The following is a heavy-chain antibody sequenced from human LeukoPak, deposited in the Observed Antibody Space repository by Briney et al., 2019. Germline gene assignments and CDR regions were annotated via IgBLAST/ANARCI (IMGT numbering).Heavy chain of an antibody. CDR1: GFTFSSYW. Sequence: GGALRLSCAASGFTFSSYWMSWVRQAPGRGLEGVANIKQDGSEKYYVDSVKGRFTISRDNAKNSLYLQMNSLRAEDTAVYYCARDGLWGVDYIDVWGKGTTVTVSS. V-gene: IGHV3-7*01. J-gene: IGHJ6*03. CDR2: IKQDGSEK. D-gene: IGHD3-16*01. CDR3: ARDGLWGVDYIDV.